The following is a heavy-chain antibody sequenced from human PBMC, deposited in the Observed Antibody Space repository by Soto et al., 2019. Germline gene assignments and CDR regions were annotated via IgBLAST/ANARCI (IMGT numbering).Heavy chain of an antibody. CDR2: IYPGDSDT. CDR1: GYSFTSYW. CDR3: ARNRGQWLVLVDAFDI. D-gene: IGHD6-19*01. V-gene: IGHV5-51*01. Sequence: PGESLKISCKGSGYSFTSYWIGCVRQMPGKGLEWMGIIYPGDSDTRYSPSFQGQVTISADKSISTAYLQWSSQKASDTAMYYCARNRGQWLVLVDAFDILGQGTMVTVSS. J-gene: IGHJ3*02.